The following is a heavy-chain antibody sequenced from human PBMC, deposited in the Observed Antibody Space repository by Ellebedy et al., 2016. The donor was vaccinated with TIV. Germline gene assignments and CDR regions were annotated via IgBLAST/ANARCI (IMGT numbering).Heavy chain of an antibody. Sequence: GESLKISCKGSGYTFTNHWIAWVRQMPGKGLEWMGIIDPGDSDARYNPSFEGQVTISADKSVTTAYLRLSSLKTSDTATYYCARHSHYLFYSNEMDVWGQGTTVTVSS. J-gene: IGHJ6*02. V-gene: IGHV5-51*01. D-gene: IGHD1-26*01. CDR1: GYTFTNHW. CDR2: IDPGDSDA. CDR3: ARHSHYLFYSNEMDV.